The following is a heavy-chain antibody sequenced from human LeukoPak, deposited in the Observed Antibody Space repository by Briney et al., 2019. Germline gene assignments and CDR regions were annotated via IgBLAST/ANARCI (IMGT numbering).Heavy chain of an antibody. D-gene: IGHD3-22*01. J-gene: IGHJ6*02. Sequence: ASVKVSCKASGYTFIDYYMHWVRQAPGQGLEWVGWINPNSGGTNFAQKFQGRVTMTRDTSISTAYMELSRLRSDDTAVYYCARDPLNYYDSSGGGDYYGMDVWGQGTTVTVSS. CDR2: INPNSGGT. CDR3: ARDPLNYYDSSGGGDYYGMDV. CDR1: GYTFIDYY. V-gene: IGHV1-2*02.